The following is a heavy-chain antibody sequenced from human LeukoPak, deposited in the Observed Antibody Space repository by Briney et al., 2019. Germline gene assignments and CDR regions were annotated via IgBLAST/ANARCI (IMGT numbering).Heavy chain of an antibody. CDR3: AREYATTYYYDSSGYQDNWFDP. V-gene: IGHV3-33*01. J-gene: IGHJ5*02. D-gene: IGHD3-22*01. CDR1: GFTFSSYG. CDR2: IWYDGSNK. Sequence: GRSLRLSCAASGFTFSSYGMHWVRQAPGKGLEWVAVIWYDGSNKYYADSVKGRFTISRDNSKNTLYLQMNSLRAEDTAVYYCAREYATTYYYDSSGYQDNWFDPWDQGTLVTVSS.